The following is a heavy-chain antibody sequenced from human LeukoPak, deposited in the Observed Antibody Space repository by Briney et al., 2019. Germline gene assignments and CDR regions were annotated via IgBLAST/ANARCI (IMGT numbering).Heavy chain of an antibody. V-gene: IGHV3-23*01. CDR3: ARELAYRTIFGVVNRYYYYGMDV. CDR1: GFTFSSYA. Sequence: GGSLRLSCAASGFTFSSYAMSWVRQAPGKGLEWVSAISGSGGSTYYADSVKGRFTISRDNSKNTLYLQMNSLRAEDTAVYYCARELAYRTIFGVVNRYYYYGMDVWGQGTTVTVSS. D-gene: IGHD3-3*01. J-gene: IGHJ6*02. CDR2: ISGSGGST.